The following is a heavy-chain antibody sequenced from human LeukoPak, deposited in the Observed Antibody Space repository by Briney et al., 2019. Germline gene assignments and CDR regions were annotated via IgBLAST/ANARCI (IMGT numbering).Heavy chain of an antibody. D-gene: IGHD3-10*01. CDR3: ARDRVVLLWFGELRGGDWFDP. J-gene: IGHJ5*02. V-gene: IGHV1-3*01. CDR2: INADNGNT. Sequence: ASVKVSCKASGYTFTSYAMHWVRQAPGQRLEWMGWINADNGNTKYSQKFQGRVTITRDTSASTAYMELSSLRSEDTAVYYCARDRVVLLWFGELRGGDWFDPWGQGTLVTVSS. CDR1: GYTFTSYA.